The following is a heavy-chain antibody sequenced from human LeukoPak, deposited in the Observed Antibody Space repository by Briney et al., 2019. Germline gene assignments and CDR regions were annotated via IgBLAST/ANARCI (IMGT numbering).Heavy chain of an antibody. CDR1: GGSISSSRHY. D-gene: IGHD3-22*01. CDR3: VRRVAGSSYRDY. J-gene: IGHJ4*02. V-gene: IGHV4-39*01. Sequence: SEALSLTCTVSGGSISSSRHYWGWIRQPPGKGLEWIGNILYSGSTNFNPSLKSRVTISVDTSKNQFSLKLSSVTAADTADYYCVRRVAGSSYRDYWGQGTLVTVSS. CDR2: ILYSGST.